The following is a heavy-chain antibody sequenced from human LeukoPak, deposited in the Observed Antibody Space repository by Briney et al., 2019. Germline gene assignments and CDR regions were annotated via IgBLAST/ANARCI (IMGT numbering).Heavy chain of an antibody. V-gene: IGHV3-74*01. CDR2: IYHDGSIA. D-gene: IGHD4-11*01. J-gene: IGHJ3*02. CDR1: GFTFNRYW. Sequence: GGSLRLSCAASGFTFNRYWMHWLRQAPGEGLVWVAQIYHDGSIANYADSVKGRFTISRDNAKDTLYLQMNSLRAEDTAVYYCSSAGYRNFGAAFDIWGQGTLVTVSS. CDR3: SSAGYRNFGAAFDI.